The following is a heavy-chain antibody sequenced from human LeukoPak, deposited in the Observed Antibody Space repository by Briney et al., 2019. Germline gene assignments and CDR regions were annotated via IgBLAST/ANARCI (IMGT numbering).Heavy chain of an antibody. J-gene: IGHJ5*02. CDR1: GDSISSYY. Sequence: SETLSLTCTVSGDSISSYYWSWIRQPPGKGLEWIGYIYSRGGTKNNPSLKSRVTISMDTSKNQFALKLSSVTAADTAVYYCARQGGGGLAPDWFDPWGQGTLVTVSS. V-gene: IGHV4-4*09. CDR2: IYSRGGT. CDR3: ARQGGGGLAPDWFDP. D-gene: IGHD3/OR15-3a*01.